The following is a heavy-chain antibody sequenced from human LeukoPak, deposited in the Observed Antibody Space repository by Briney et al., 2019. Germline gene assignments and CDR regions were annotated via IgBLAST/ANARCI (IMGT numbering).Heavy chain of an antibody. V-gene: IGHV4-59*01. CDR3: ARGIGGYNYGYYFDY. CDR1: GGSISSYY. CDR2: IYYTGST. J-gene: IGHJ4*02. D-gene: IGHD5-18*01. Sequence: PSETLSPTCTVSGGSISSYYWSWIRQPPGKGLEWIGYIYYTGSTNYNPSLKSRVTISVDTSKNEFSLKLNSVTAADTAVYYCARGIGGYNYGYYFDYWGQGTLVTVSS.